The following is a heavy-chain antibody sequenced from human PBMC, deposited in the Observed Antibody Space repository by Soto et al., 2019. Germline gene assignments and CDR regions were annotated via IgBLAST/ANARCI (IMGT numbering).Heavy chain of an antibody. CDR2: TYYRSKWYN. Sequence: PSQTLSLTCAISGDSVSSNSAAWNWISQSPSRGLEWLGRTYYRSKWYNDYAVSVKSRITINPDTSKNQFSLQLNSATPEDTAVYYCARDRTAADHPEHFDYWGQGTLVTVSS. D-gene: IGHD6-13*01. CDR1: GDSVSSNSAA. V-gene: IGHV6-1*01. J-gene: IGHJ4*02. CDR3: ARDRTAADHPEHFDY.